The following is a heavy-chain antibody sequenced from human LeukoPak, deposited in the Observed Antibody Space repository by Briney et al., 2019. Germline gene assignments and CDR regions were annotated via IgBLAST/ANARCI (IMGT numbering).Heavy chain of an antibody. V-gene: IGHV4-59*11. CDR2: ISSIGST. D-gene: IGHD4-17*01. CDR1: DDSFSTHY. J-gene: IGHJ3*01. CDR3: ARDPTTVTKGFDV. Sequence: KASETLSLTCSVSDDSFSTHYWTWIRHPPGKGLEWIGYISSIGSTNYNPSLKSRVTTTVDTSKKQFSLKMTSVTAADTAPYYCARDPTTVTKGFDVWGQGTMVTVSS.